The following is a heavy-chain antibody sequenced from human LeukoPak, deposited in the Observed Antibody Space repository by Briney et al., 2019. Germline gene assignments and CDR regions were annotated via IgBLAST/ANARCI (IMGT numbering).Heavy chain of an antibody. V-gene: IGHV3-7*03. D-gene: IGHD2-2*01. J-gene: IGHJ5*02. CDR3: ARDIVVVPLVMGWFDP. Sequence: GGSLRLSCVVSGFTFSTYWMSWVRQAPGKGLEWVANIKQDGSQEYYVDSVKGRFTISRDNAKNSLYLQMNSLRAEDTAVYYCARDIVVVPLVMGWFDPWGQGTLVTVSS. CDR2: IKQDGSQE. CDR1: GFTFSTYW.